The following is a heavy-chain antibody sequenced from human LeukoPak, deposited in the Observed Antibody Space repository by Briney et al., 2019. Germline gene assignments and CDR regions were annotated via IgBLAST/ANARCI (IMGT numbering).Heavy chain of an antibody. CDR1: GSTGTGYG. D-gene: IGHD4/OR15-4a*01. Sequence: ASVKVSCKASGSTGTGYGMHWVRRAPGQGLEWMGWINPNRGGTNYAQQFQGRVTMTRDATISTAYMQLSRSMSDDEAVYYCAINQCHGRWCQTGGCRGQGTLVTVSS. J-gene: IGHJ4*02. CDR3: AINQCHGRWCQTGGC. CDR2: INPNRGGT. V-gene: IGHV1-2*02.